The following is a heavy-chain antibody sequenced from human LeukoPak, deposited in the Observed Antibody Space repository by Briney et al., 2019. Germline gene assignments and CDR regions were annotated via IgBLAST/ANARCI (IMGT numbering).Heavy chain of an antibody. CDR1: GGSISSYY. D-gene: IGHD1-26*01. CDR2: IYYRGST. Sequence: SETLSLTCTVSGGSISSYYWSWIRQPPGKGLEWIGYIYYRGSTNYNPSLKSRVTILVDTSKNQFSLKLSSVTAADTAVYYCARGDWSSGGFDPWGQGTLVTVSS. V-gene: IGHV4-59*01. CDR3: ARGDWSSGGFDP. J-gene: IGHJ5*02.